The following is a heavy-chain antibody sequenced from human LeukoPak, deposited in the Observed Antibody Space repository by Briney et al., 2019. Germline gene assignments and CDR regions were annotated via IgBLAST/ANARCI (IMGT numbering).Heavy chain of an antibody. J-gene: IGHJ4*02. CDR1: GGSLSSGSYD. CDR3: ARFYDY. Sequence: SQTLSLTCTVSGGSLSSGSYDWSWIRQPAGKGLEWIGRIYTSGSTNYNPSLKSRVTISVDTSKNQFSLKLSSVTAADTAVYYCARFYDYWGQGTLVTVSS. V-gene: IGHV4-61*02. CDR2: IYTSGST.